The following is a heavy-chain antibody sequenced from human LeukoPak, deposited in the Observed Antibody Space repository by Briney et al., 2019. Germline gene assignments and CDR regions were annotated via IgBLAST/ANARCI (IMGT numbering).Heavy chain of an antibody. Sequence: SEALSLTCTVSGGSISSYFWGWIRQPAEKGLEWIGRIYTSGSTNYNPSLKSRVTMSVDTSKNQFSLKLSSVTAADTAVYYCARGSDYDHRNFDYWGQGTLVIVFS. D-gene: IGHD5-12*01. V-gene: IGHV4-4*07. J-gene: IGHJ4*02. CDR3: ARGSDYDHRNFDY. CDR2: IYTSGST. CDR1: GGSISSYF.